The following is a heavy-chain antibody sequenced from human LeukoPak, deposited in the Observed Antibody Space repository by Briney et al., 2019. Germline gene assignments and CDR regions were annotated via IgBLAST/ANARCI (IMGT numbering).Heavy chain of an antibody. CDR3: AKRGVVIRVILVGFHKEAYYFDS. CDR2: ISGNSEYI. D-gene: IGHD3-22*01. CDR1: GITFSSHS. J-gene: IGHJ4*02. Sequence: PGGSLRLSCEGSGITFSSHSMNWVRQTPEKGLEWVSSISGNSEYIVYADSMKGRFTISRDNPKSSVYLQMNSLRAEDTAVYFCAKRGVVIRVILVGFHKEAYYFDSWGQGALVTVSS. V-gene: IGHV3-21*04.